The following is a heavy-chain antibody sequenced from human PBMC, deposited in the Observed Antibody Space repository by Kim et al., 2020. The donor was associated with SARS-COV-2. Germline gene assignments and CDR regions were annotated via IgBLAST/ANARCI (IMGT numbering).Heavy chain of an antibody. V-gene: IGHV3-7*01. Sequence: GGSLRLSCAASGFTFSSYWMSWVRQAPGKGLEWVANIKQDGSEKYYVDSVKGRFTISRDNAKNSLYLQMNSLRAEDTAVYYCAREYDSSGYLYYYYYYGMDVWGQGTTVTVSS. J-gene: IGHJ6*02. D-gene: IGHD3-22*01. CDR3: AREYDSSGYLYYYYYYGMDV. CDR1: GFTFSSYW. CDR2: IKQDGSEK.